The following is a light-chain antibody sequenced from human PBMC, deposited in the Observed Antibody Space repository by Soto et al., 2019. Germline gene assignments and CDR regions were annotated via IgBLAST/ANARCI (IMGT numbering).Light chain of an antibody. CDR3: QQRYNWPLT. CDR2: DAS. V-gene: IGKV3-11*01. Sequence: EIVLTQAPATLSLYPGEGATLSCRASQTVSNFLAWYQQKPGQAPRLLIYDASKRATGIPARFSGSGSGTDFTLTISSLEPEDFAVYYCQQRYNWPLTFGGGTKVDIK. J-gene: IGKJ4*01. CDR1: QTVSNF.